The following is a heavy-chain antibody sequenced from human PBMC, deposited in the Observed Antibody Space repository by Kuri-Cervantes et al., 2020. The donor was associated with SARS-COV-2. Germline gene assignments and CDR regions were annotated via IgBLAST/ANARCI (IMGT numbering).Heavy chain of an antibody. J-gene: IGHJ4*02. Sequence: GESLKISCAVSGFTLTNYAMSWVRLAPGKGLEWVSIIRYTGDRTYYADSVEGRFTISRDNFKNTLSLQMNSLRAEDTALYYCMATPGNGGYFQYWGQGTLVTVSS. D-gene: IGHD5-24*01. CDR1: GFTLTNYA. CDR3: MATPGNGGYFQY. CDR2: IRYTGDRT. V-gene: IGHV3-23*01.